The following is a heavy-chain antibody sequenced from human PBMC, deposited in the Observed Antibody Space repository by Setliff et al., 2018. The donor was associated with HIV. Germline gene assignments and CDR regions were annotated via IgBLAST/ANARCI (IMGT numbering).Heavy chain of an antibody. Sequence: SETLSLTCSVSGGSISGDFWPWIRQPAGEGLEWIGRTHASGTTQCEPSLKNRCSMSIDTSKNQFSLKLSSVTAADTAVYYCARQTATGTSATFDSWGQGSLVTVSS. CDR3: ARQTATGTSATFDS. CDR1: GGSISGDF. V-gene: IGHV4-4*07. J-gene: IGHJ4*02. D-gene: IGHD2-21*02. CDR2: THASGTT.